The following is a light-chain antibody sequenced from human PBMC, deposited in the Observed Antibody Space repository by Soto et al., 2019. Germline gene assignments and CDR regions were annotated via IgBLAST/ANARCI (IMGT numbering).Light chain of an antibody. CDR3: CSYVGRNTYV. Sequence: QSVLPQPRSASGSPGQSITISCTGTSSDVGGYNYVSWYQQHPAKAPKLIIFDVSKRPSGVPNRFSGSKSGNTASLTISGLRAEDEADYYCCSYVGRNTYVFGTGTKVTVL. J-gene: IGLJ1*01. CDR1: SSDVGGYNY. CDR2: DVS. V-gene: IGLV2-11*01.